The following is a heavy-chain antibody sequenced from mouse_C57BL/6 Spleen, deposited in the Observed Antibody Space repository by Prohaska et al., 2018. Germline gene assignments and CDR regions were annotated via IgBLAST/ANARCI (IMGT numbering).Heavy chain of an antibody. CDR1: GFTFSGFW. CDR3: MRYGNYWYLYV. CDR2: INSDGSAI. D-gene: IGHD2-1*01. J-gene: IGHJ1*03. V-gene: IGHV11-2*01. Sequence: EVQLLETGGGLVQPGGSRGLSCEGSGFTFSGFWMSWVRQTPGKTLEWIGDINSDGSAINYAPSIKDRFTIFRDNDKSTLYLQMSNVRSEDTATYFCMRYGNYWYLYVWGTGTTVTVS.